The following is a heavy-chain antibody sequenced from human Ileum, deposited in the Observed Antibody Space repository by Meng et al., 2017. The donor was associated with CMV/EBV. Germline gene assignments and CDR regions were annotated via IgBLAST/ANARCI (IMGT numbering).Heavy chain of an antibody. D-gene: IGHD3-10*01. CDR2: INLDNSNI. Sequence: ASVKVSCKASGYTFSTYGISWVRQAPGQGLEWVAWINLDNSNIKYAQKFHGRVSVTTDTSTSTAYMELRSLRSDDTAVYYCARGRGIVPDSLDVWGQGTTVTVSS. CDR1: GYTFSTYG. V-gene: IGHV1-18*01. J-gene: IGHJ6*02. CDR3: ARGRGIVPDSLDV.